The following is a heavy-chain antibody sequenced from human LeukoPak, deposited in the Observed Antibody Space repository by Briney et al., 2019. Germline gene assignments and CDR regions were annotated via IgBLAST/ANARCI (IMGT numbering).Heavy chain of an antibody. Sequence: ASVKVSCKASGYTFTSYGISWVRHATGQGLELMAWIIAYNGNTNYAQKLQGRVTMTTDTSTSTAYMELRSLRSDDTAVYYCARDGYSSSWYSNNWFDPWGQGTLVTVSS. V-gene: IGHV1-18*01. CDR3: ARDGYSSSWYSNNWFDP. CDR2: IIAYNGNT. J-gene: IGHJ5*02. D-gene: IGHD6-13*01. CDR1: GYTFTSYG.